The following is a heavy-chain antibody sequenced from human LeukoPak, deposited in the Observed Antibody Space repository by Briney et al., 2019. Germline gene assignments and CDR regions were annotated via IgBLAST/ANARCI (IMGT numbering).Heavy chain of an antibody. CDR2: ISSSSSYI. Sequence: GGSLRLSCAASGFTFSSYSMNWVRQAPGRGLEWVSSISSSSSYIYYADSVKGRFTISRDNAKNSLYLQMNSLRAEDTAVYYCARDSGFRVDIVATGRDAFDIWGQGTMVTVSS. V-gene: IGHV3-21*01. J-gene: IGHJ3*02. CDR1: GFTFSSYS. CDR3: ARDSGFRVDIVATGRDAFDI. D-gene: IGHD5-12*01.